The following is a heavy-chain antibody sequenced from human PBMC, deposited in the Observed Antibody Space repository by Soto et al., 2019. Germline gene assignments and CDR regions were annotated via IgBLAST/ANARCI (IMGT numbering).Heavy chain of an antibody. CDR2: MISIFGTA. CDR1: GGTFSSYA. D-gene: IGHD2-15*01. Sequence: SVKVSCKASGGTFSSYAISGVRQAPGQGLEWMGGMISIFGTAHYAQKFQGRVTSTADKYTSTADMELSSLRSEGTAGYYCACGRRLPGLSGVRDAFDIWGQGTMVTVSS. V-gene: IGHV1-69*06. J-gene: IGHJ3*02. CDR3: ACGRRLPGLSGVRDAFDI.